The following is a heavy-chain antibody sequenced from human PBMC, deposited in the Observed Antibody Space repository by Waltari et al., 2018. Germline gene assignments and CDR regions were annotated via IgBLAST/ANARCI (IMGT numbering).Heavy chain of an antibody. J-gene: IGHJ4*02. CDR2: VSPGFGTT. CDR3: AKESGGYDHPYFDQ. V-gene: IGHV1-69*14. CDR1: GGTFSSWA. Sequence: QVQLVQSGAEVRKPGSSVRISCKPSGGTFSSWAFSWVRQAPGQGLEWVGRVSPGFGTTRSAQRFQGRVSITADKSTTTIHMELNSLTSDDAAVYYCAKESGGYDHPYFDQWGQGTLVTVSS. D-gene: IGHD5-12*01.